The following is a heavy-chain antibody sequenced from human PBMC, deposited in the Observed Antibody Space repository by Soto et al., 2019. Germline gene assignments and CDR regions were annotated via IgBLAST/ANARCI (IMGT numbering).Heavy chain of an antibody. CDR3: AIIRYLTPNYYYGMDV. J-gene: IGHJ6*02. CDR1: CYSFTRYW. D-gene: IGHD1-1*01. Sequence: GESLKISCKGSCYSFTRYWIGWVRQMPGKGLEWMGIIYPGDSDTRYSPSFQGQVTISADKSISTAYLQWSSLKASDTAMYYCAIIRYLTPNYYYGMDVWGQGTTVTVSS. V-gene: IGHV5-51*01. CDR2: IYPGDSDT.